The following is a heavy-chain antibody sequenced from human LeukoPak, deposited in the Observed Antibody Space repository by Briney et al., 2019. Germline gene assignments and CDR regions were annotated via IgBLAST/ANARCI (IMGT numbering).Heavy chain of an antibody. Sequence: GGSLRLSCAASGFTFSYYAMNWVRQAPGKGLEWVSSISTRSTYIYYADSLKGRFTISRDNAKNSLYLQMNSLRAEDTAVYYCARRYCSGGSCYYMDVWGKGTTVTISS. CDR2: ISTRSTYI. CDR1: GFTFSYYA. CDR3: ARRYCSGGSCYYMDV. J-gene: IGHJ6*03. V-gene: IGHV3-21*01. D-gene: IGHD2-15*01.